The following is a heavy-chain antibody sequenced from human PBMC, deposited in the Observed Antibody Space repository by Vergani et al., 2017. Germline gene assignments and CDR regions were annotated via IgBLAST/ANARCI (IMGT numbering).Heavy chain of an antibody. CDR2: IYSTGST. Sequence: QVPLQESGPGLVKPWQTLSLTCSVLGDPISSGVYYWNWIRQHPGKGLEWIGYIYSTGSTHKNPSLRRRINMSVDTSKNQFSLKLNSVTSADTAMYYFAKMGGYDEGDAFRIGYFDSWGPGILVTVSS. CDR1: GDPISSGVYY. J-gene: IGHJ4*02. CDR3: AKMGGYDEGDAFRIGYFDS. V-gene: IGHV4-31*03. D-gene: IGHD3-22*01.